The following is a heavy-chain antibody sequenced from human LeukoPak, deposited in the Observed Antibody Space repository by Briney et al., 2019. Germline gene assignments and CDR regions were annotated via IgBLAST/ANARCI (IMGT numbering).Heavy chain of an antibody. CDR1: GGSISSSSYY. CDR3: ASQTRGRYCTNGVCYFFLE. V-gene: IGHV4-39*01. CDR2: ISYSGST. Sequence: SETLSLTCTVSGGSISSSSYYWGWIRQPPGKGLEWVGTISYSGSTFYDPSLKSRVTISVDTSKNQFSLKLTSVTAADTAVYYCASQTRGRYCTNGVCYFFLEWGQGTLVTVSS. D-gene: IGHD2-8*01. J-gene: IGHJ4*02.